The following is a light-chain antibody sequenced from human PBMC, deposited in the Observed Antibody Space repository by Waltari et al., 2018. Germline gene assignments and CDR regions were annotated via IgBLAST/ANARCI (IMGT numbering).Light chain of an antibody. CDR3: QEYKTYRT. V-gene: IGKV1-5*03. J-gene: IGKJ1*01. Sequence: DIQMTQPPSTLSASVGERVTITCRASQSIDRWLAWYQQKPGKAPKLIIYKTSSLESGVASRFSGSGYGTEFTLTISSLQPDDFATYYCQEYKTYRTFGQGTKVEIK. CDR1: QSIDRW. CDR2: KTS.